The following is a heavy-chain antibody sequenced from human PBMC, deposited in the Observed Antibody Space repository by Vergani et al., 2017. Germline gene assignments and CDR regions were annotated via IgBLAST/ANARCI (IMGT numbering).Heavy chain of an antibody. CDR2: IYYSGST. V-gene: IGHV4-31*03. Sequence: QVQLQQWGAGLLKPSETLSLTCTVSGGSISSGGYYWSWIRQHPGKGLEWIGYIYYSGSTYYNPSLKSRVTISVDTSKNQFSLKLSSVTAADTAVYYCARGPYGDYGSDYWGQGTLVTVSS. CDR1: GGSISSGGYY. J-gene: IGHJ4*02. CDR3: ARGPYGDYGSDY. D-gene: IGHD4-17*01.